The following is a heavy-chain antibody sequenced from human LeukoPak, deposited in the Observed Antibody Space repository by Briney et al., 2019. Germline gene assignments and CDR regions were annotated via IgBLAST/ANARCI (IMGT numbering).Heavy chain of an antibody. CDR3: ALVKEPAALYAFDI. Sequence: GGSLRLSCAASGFTFSSYAMHWVCQAPGKGLEWVAVISYDGSNKYYADSVKGRFTISRDNSKNTLYLQMNSLRAEDTAVYYCALVKEPAALYAFDIWGQGTMVTVSS. CDR1: GFTFSSYA. CDR2: ISYDGSNK. V-gene: IGHV3-30*04. D-gene: IGHD2-2*01. J-gene: IGHJ3*02.